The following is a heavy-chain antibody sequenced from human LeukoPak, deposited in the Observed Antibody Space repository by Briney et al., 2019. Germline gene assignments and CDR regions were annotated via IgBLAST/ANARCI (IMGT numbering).Heavy chain of an antibody. CDR1: GFTVSTNY. J-gene: IGHJ4*02. D-gene: IGHD5-12*01. V-gene: IGHV3-53*01. CDR3: VGGYSRGVYGDY. Sequence: GGSLRLSCAASGFTVSTNYMSWVRQTPGKGLEWVSVIYTGGNTYYADSVKGRFTVSRDNPKNTLYLQMNSLRAEDTAVYYCVGGYSRGVYGDYWGQGPLVTVSS. CDR2: IYTGGNT.